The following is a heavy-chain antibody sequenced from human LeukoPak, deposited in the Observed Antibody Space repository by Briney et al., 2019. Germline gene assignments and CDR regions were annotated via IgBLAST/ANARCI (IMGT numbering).Heavy chain of an antibody. CDR2: IRSKAYGGTT. V-gene: IGHV3-49*04. Sequence: QAGGSLRLSCTASGFTFGDYAMSWVRQAPGKGLEWVGFIRSKAYGGTTEYAASVKGRFTISRDDFKSIAYLQMNSLKTEDTAVYYCTGASLVRGGAFDIWGQGTMVTVSS. CDR1: GFTFGDYA. CDR3: TGASLVRGGAFDI. J-gene: IGHJ3*02. D-gene: IGHD4-23*01.